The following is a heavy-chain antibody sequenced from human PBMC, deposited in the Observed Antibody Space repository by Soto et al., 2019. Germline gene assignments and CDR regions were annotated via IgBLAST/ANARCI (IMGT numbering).Heavy chain of an antibody. Sequence: ASVKVSCKASGYTFTSYYMHWVRQAPGQGLEWMGKINPSGGSTSYAQKFQGRVTMTRDTSTSTVYMELSSLRSEDTAVYYCARDPVLRFLEWSPHYYYYMDVWGKGTTVTVSS. CDR1: GYTFTSYY. CDR2: INPSGGST. D-gene: IGHD3-3*01. V-gene: IGHV1-46*03. J-gene: IGHJ6*03. CDR3: ARDPVLRFLEWSPHYYYYMDV.